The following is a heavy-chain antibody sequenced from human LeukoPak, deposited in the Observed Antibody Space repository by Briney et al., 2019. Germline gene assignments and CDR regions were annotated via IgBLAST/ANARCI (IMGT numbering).Heavy chain of an antibody. CDR3: ARPYYDFWSGYSHAFDI. CDR1: GGSISSSSYY. D-gene: IGHD3-3*01. V-gene: IGHV4-39*01. CDR2: IYYSGST. Sequence: PSETLSLTCTVSGGSISSSSYYWGWIRQPPGKGLEWIGSIYYSGSTYYNPSLKSRVTISVDTSKNQFSLKLSSVTAADTAVYYCARPYYDFWSGYSHAFDIWGXXXXXTVSS. J-gene: IGHJ3*02.